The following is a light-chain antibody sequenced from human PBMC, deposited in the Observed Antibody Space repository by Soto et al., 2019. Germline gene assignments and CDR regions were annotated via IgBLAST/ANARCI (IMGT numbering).Light chain of an antibody. Sequence: EIVLTQSPGTLSLSPGERATLSCRASQSLRRSNLAWYQQKPGQAPRVLIYGASSRATGIPDRFSGSGSGTDFTLTISRLESEDFAVYYCQQYHSAPDTFGQETKLEIK. CDR3: QQYHSAPDT. V-gene: IGKV3-20*01. CDR2: GAS. J-gene: IGKJ2*01. CDR1: QSLRRSN.